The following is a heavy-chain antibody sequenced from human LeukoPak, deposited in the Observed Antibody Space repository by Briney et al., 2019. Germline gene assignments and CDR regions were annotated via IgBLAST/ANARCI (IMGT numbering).Heavy chain of an antibody. CDR3: ARKDVDY. CDR1: GTSLSLFH. CDR2: IYTIGAT. J-gene: IGHJ4*02. Sequence: ETLSLTCTVTGTSLSLFHWTWFRQTARRRPERMGLIYTIGATPLIHSLRRGDAMSVDLPKNQLFLQLAAVTAADTAMYHCARKDVDYWGQGTLVTVSS. V-gene: IGHV4-4*07.